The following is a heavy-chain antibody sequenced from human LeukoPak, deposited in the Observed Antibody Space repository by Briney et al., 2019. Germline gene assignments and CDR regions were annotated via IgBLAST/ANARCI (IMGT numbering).Heavy chain of an antibody. CDR1: GYTFSTTD. J-gene: IGHJ3*01. V-gene: IGHV3-23*01. CDR2: ISGSSGRT. D-gene: IGHD2-2*03. CDR3: AKGGYFAFDF. Sequence: GGSPRLSCAASGYTFSTTDMSWVRQTPAKGLEWVSLISGSSGRTYYADSVQGRFTISRDNSKNTLYLQMHSLRTEDTATYFCAKGGYFAFDFWGQGTKVTVSS.